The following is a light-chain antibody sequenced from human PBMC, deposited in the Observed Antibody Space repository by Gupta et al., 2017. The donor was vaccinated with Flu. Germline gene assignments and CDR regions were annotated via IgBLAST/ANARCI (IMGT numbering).Light chain of an antibody. CDR1: SSNIGTNT. Sequence: QSVLTHPPSASGTPGQRVIISCSGSSSNIGTNTVNWYQQLPGTAPKLLIYSKNQRRSGIPDRFSGSKSGTSASLAINGLQSEDDSDYYCAAWDDGLNGPVFGGGTKLTVL. J-gene: IGLJ3*02. CDR3: AAWDDGLNGPV. V-gene: IGLV1-44*01. CDR2: SKN.